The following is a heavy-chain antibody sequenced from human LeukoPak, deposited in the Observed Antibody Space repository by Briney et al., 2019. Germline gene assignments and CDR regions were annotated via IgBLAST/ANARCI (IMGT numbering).Heavy chain of an antibody. J-gene: IGHJ4*02. V-gene: IGHV1-69*05. D-gene: IGHD3-22*01. CDR2: IIPIFGTA. CDR1: GGTFSSYA. Sequence: SVKVSCKASGGTFSSYAISWVRQAPGQGLEWMGGIIPIFGTANYAQKFQGRVTITTDESTSTAYMELSSLRSEDTAVYYCARTPYYYDSSGYYARPYYFDYWGQGTLVTVSS. CDR3: ARTPYYYDSSGYYARPYYFDY.